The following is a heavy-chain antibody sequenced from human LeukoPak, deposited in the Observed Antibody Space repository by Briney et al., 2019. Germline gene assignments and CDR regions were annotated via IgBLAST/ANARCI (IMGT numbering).Heavy chain of an antibody. CDR1: GGSISSYY. CDR3: ARHLITTIFGVVTWNYFDY. CDR2: IYTSGST. V-gene: IGHV4-4*07. Sequence: SETLSLTCTVSGGSISSYYWSWIRQPAGKGLEWIGRIYTSGSTNYNPSLKSRVTMSVDTSKNQFSLKLSSVTAADTAVYYCARHLITTIFGVVTWNYFDYWGQGTLVTVSS. D-gene: IGHD3-3*01. J-gene: IGHJ4*02.